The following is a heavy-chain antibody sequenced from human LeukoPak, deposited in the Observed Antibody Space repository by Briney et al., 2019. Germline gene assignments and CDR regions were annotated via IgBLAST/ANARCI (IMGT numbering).Heavy chain of an antibody. J-gene: IGHJ3*02. CDR2: ISYDGSNK. Sequence: GGSLRLSCAGSRFIFSSYAMHWVRQAPGKGLEWVAVISYDGSNKYYADSVKGRFTISRDNAKNSLYLQMNSLRAEDTAVYYCARGADAFDIWGQGTRVTVSS. CDR1: RFIFSSYA. CDR3: ARGADAFDI. V-gene: IGHV3-30-3*01.